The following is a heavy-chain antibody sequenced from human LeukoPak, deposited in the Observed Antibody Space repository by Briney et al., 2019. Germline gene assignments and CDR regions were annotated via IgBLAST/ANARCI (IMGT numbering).Heavy chain of an antibody. J-gene: IGHJ4*02. Sequence: PGGSLRLSCAGSGFTFSSYGMSWVRQAPGKGLEWVSCIRGSGTSTYYADSVKGRFTISRDNAKNTLYLQMNSLRAEDTAVYCCARLGGGLNYWGQGTLVTVSS. D-gene: IGHD3-16*01. V-gene: IGHV3-23*01. CDR1: GFTFSSYG. CDR3: ARLGGGLNY. CDR2: IRGSGTST.